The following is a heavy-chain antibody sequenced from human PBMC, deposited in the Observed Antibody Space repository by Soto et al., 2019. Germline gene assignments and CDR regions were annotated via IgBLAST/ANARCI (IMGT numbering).Heavy chain of an antibody. CDR2: IFYSGNT. CDR1: GGSVNSGTYY. J-gene: IGHJ1*01. Sequence: QVQLQESGPGLVRPSETLSLTCTVSGGSVNSGTYYWNWIRQPPGKGLEWLGYIFYSGNTNYKPSVRSRLTISVDTPRNQFSLKLSSVTAADTAVYYCARSYTLMVAALGEWGQGTLVTVSS. V-gene: IGHV4-61*01. CDR3: ARSYTLMVAALGE. D-gene: IGHD3-16*01.